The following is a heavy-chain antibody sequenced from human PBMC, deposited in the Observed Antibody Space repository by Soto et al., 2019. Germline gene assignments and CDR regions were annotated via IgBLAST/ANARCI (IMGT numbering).Heavy chain of an antibody. D-gene: IGHD3-10*01. CDR3: SRHGYGSWPGTWFDP. J-gene: IGHJ5*02. Sequence: PSETLSLTCTVSGGSISSSSYYWGWIRQPPGKGLEWIGSIYYSGNTYYNPSLKSRLTISVDTSKNQFSLKLSSVIAADTALYYCSRHGYGSWPGTWFDPWGQGTLVTVPS. V-gene: IGHV4-39*01. CDR2: IYYSGNT. CDR1: GGSISSSSYY.